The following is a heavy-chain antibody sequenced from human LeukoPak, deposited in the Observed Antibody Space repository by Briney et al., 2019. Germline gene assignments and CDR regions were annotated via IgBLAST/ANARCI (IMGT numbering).Heavy chain of an antibody. D-gene: IGHD3-3*01. CDR2: INPNGGGT. CDR3: ARERKITIFGVACDY. J-gene: IGHJ4*02. Sequence: ASVRVSCKASGYTFTGYYIHWVRQAPGQGLEWMGRINPNGGGTNYAQKFQGRVTMTSDTSISTAYMELSRLRSDDTAVYYCARERKITIFGVACDYWGQGTLVTVSS. V-gene: IGHV1-2*06. CDR1: GYTFTGYY.